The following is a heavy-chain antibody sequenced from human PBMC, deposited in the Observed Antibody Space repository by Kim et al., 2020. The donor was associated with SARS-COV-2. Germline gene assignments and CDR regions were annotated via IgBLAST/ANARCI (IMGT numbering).Heavy chain of an antibody. V-gene: IGHV3-30-3*01. D-gene: IGHD3-3*02. Sequence: GGSLRLSCAASGLSFDSSAMNWVRQAPGKGLEWVAVISYDGRNEDYADSVKGRFTISRDNSKSTLYLQMNRLRVEDTSVYYCARGIYHLSLRLTHHSIGMADWGRGTTVTVSS. CDR1: GLSFDSSA. CDR2: ISYDGRNE. CDR3: ARGIYHLSLRLTHHSIGMAD. J-gene: IGHJ6*02.